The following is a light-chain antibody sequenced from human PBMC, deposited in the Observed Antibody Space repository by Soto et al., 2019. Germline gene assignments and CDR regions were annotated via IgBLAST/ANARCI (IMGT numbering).Light chain of an antibody. CDR2: WAS. J-gene: IGKJ2*01. CDR3: QKYYGTPLT. CDR1: QSILYSSNNKNY. V-gene: IGKV4-1*01. Sequence: DIVMTQSPDSLAVSLGERATIKCKSSQSILYSSNNKNYLAWYHQKPGQPPKLLIYWASTRESGVPDRFSGSGSGTDFTLTISSLQAEDVAVYYCQKYYGTPLTFGQGTKLEIK.